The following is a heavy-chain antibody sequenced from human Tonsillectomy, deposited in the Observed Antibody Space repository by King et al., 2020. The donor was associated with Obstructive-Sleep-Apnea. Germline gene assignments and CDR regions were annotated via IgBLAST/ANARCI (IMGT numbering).Heavy chain of an antibody. CDR1: GYSMSRGFY. D-gene: IGHD1-14*01. CDR3: ARVRANHDFDI. V-gene: IGHV4-38-2*02. Sequence: QESGPNLVKASETLSLPCTVSGYSMSRGFYWGWIRQPPGKGLEWIGSKSHSGSAFYSPSLTSRVTISIDTSNDQFFLNLNSVTAADTAVYYCARVRANHDFDIWGQGTQVSVSS. J-gene: IGHJ3*02. CDR2: KSHSGSA.